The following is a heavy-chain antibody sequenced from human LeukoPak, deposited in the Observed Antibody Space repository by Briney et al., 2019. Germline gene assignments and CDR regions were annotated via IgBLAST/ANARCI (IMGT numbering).Heavy chain of an antibody. CDR1: GGSVSSYY. CDR2: MYYSGST. J-gene: IGHJ3*02. CDR3: AREFWNYRSGNLQAFDI. D-gene: IGHD3-10*01. V-gene: IGHV4-59*02. Sequence: PSETLSLTCTVSGGSVSSYYWSWIRQPPGKGLEWIGYMYYSGSTNYNPSLKSRVTISIDTSKNQFSLRLSSVTAADPAVYYCAREFWNYRSGNLQAFDIWGQGTMVTVSS.